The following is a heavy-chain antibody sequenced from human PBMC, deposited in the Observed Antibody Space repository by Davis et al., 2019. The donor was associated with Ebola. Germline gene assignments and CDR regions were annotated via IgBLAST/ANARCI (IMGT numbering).Heavy chain of an antibody. D-gene: IGHD5-18*01. J-gene: IGHJ4*02. Sequence: GESLKISCKGSGYSFTSYWISWVRQMPGRGLEWMGIIYPGDSDTRYSPSFQGQVTISADKSISTAYLQWSSLKASDTAMYFCARHEDTAMEFDYWGQGTLVTVAS. V-gene: IGHV5-51*01. CDR1: GYSFTSYW. CDR3: ARHEDTAMEFDY. CDR2: IYPGDSDT.